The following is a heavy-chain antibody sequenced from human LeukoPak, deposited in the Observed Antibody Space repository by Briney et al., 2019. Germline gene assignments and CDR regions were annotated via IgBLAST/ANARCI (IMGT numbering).Heavy chain of an antibody. V-gene: IGHV3-66*02. D-gene: IGHD2-15*01. CDR1: GFTVSGNY. CDR3: AREYCSGGSCYKDAFDI. Sequence: GGSLRLSCAASGFTVSGNYMNWVRQAPGKGLEWVSVIYSGGSTYYADSVKGRFTISRDNSKNTLYLQMNSLRAEDTAVYYCAREYCSGGSCYKDAFDIWGQGTMVTVSS. J-gene: IGHJ3*02. CDR2: IYSGGST.